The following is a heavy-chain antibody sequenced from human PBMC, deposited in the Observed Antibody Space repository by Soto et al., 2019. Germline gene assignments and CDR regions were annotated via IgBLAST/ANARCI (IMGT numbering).Heavy chain of an antibody. V-gene: IGHV4-34*01. D-gene: IGHD6-19*01. J-gene: IGHJ4*02. CDR1: GGSFSGYY. Sequence: QVQLQQWGAGLLKPSETLSLTCAVYGGSFSGYYWSWIRQPPGKGLEWIGEINHSGSTNYNPSLKSRVTISVDTSKNQFSLKLSSVTAADTAVYYCARGPWGEAVAGTGVDYWGQGTLVTVSS. CDR3: ARGPWGEAVAGTGVDY. CDR2: INHSGST.